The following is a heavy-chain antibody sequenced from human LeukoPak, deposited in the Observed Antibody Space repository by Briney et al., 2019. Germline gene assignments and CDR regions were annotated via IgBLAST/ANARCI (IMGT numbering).Heavy chain of an antibody. CDR3: ARDGDYDSSGYSDWFDP. CDR1: GGSFSGYY. D-gene: IGHD3-22*01. Sequence: SETLSLTCAVYGGSFSGYYWSWIRQPPGKGPEWIGEINHSGSTNYNPSLKSRVTISVDTSENQFSLKLSSVTAADTAVYYCARDGDYDSSGYSDWFDPWGQGTLVTVSS. V-gene: IGHV4-34*01. J-gene: IGHJ5*02. CDR2: INHSGST.